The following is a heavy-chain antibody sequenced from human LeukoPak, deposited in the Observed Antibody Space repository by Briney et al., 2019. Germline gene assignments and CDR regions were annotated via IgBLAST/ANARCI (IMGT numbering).Heavy chain of an antibody. CDR2: ISSNGGST. D-gene: IGHD3-22*01. CDR3: ARGRVDSSGYYYFDY. CDR1: GSTFSSYA. J-gene: IGHJ4*02. V-gene: IGHV3-64*01. Sequence: GGSLRLSCAASGSTFSSYAMHWVRQAPGKGLEYVSAISSNGGSTYYANSVKGRFTISRDNSKNTLYLQMGSLRAEDMAVYYCARGRVDSSGYYYFDYWGQGTLVTVSS.